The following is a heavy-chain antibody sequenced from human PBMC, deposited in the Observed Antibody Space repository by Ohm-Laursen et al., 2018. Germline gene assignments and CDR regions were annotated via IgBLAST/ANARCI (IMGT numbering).Heavy chain of an antibody. Sequence: SSLRLSCAASGFTFSNYGMHWVRQAPGKGLEWVALISYDGSNKYYADSVKGRFTISRDKSKNMLYLQMNSLRPEDTAVYYCAKVLEDDTSGYYSGFDPWGQGTLVTVSS. CDR1: GFTFSNYG. V-gene: IGHV3-30*18. CDR3: AKVLEDDTSGYYSGFDP. J-gene: IGHJ5*02. D-gene: IGHD3-22*01. CDR2: ISYDGSNK.